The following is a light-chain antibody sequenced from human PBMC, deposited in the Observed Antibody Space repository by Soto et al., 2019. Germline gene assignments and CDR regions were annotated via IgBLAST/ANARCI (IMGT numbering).Light chain of an antibody. V-gene: IGKV3-20*01. CDR3: QHYGTSPPMHI. J-gene: IGKJ2*01. CDR2: GVS. CDR1: QSFSNNY. Sequence: IVLTEPPGTLSLSPGERATLSCRASQSFSNNYLAWYQRKPGQAPRLLIYGVSSRATGTPDRLSGCGSGTDFLLSIRILEPEGFALYYCQHYGTSPPMHIFRQGPNLEIK.